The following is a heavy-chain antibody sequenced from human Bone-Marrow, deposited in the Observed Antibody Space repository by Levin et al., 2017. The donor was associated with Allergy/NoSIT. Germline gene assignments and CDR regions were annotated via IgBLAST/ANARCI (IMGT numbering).Heavy chain of an antibody. V-gene: IGHV1-46*01. Sequence: ASVKVSCKASGYTFTSFLLHWVRQAPGQGPEWVGLINPSSGGTIYAQKFQGRVTMTRDTSTSTVYMELSSLRSEDTAVYYCARDTVVVANTRGFDIWGQGTMVTVSS. D-gene: IGHD3-22*01. CDR2: INPSSGGT. J-gene: IGHJ3*02. CDR3: ARDTVVVANTRGFDI. CDR1: GYTFTSFL.